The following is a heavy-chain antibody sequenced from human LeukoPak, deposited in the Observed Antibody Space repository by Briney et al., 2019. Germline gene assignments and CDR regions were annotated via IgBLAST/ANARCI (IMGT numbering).Heavy chain of an antibody. V-gene: IGHV3-30*18. D-gene: IGHD5-24*01. Sequence: PGGSLRLSCAASGFTFSSYGMHWVRQAPGKGLEWVAVISYDGSNKYYADSVKGRFTISRDNSKNTLYLQMNSLRAEDTAEYYCAKLPVEMATIFAFDIWGQGTMVTVSS. J-gene: IGHJ3*02. CDR1: GFTFSSYG. CDR2: ISYDGSNK. CDR3: AKLPVEMATIFAFDI.